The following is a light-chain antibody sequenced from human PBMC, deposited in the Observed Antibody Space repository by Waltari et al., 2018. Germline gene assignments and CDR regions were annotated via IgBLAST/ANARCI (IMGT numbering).Light chain of an antibody. J-gene: IGKJ2*01. V-gene: IGKV1-5*03. CDR1: QSVGTW. Sequence: DIQMTQSASTLSASVGDRVTISCRASQSVGTWLAWYQQKPGIAPKLLIYMASSLESGVPSRFSGSGSGTEFTLTISSLQPDDFATYSCQQYSSFSTFGQGTKLDI. CDR2: MAS. CDR3: QQYSSFST.